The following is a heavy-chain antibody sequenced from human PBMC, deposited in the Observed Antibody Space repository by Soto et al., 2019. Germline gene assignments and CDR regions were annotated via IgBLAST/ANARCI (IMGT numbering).Heavy chain of an antibody. CDR3: AREDYYDSSGYIPVRYYFGMDV. CDR2: TGAYNGHT. V-gene: IGHV1-18*01. D-gene: IGHD3-22*01. J-gene: IGHJ6*02. CDR1: GYTFTNSG. Sequence: ASVKVSCKASGYTFTNSGISWVRQAPGQGLEWMGWTGAYNGHTKYAQKLQGRVTMTTDTSTSTAYMELRSLKSDDTAVYYCAREDYYDSSGYIPVRYYFGMDVWGQGTTVTVSS.